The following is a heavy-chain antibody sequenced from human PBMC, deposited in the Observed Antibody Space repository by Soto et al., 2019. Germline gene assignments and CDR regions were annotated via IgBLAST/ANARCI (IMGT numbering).Heavy chain of an antibody. CDR2: ISYDGSNK. D-gene: IGHD4-17*01. CDR1: GFTFSSYG. V-gene: IGHV3-30*18. Sequence: PGGSLRLSCAASGFTFSSYGMHWVRQAPGKGLEWVAVISYDGSNKYYADSVKGRFTISRDNSKNMLYLQMTSLRAEDTAVYYCANMDYGDYGSDHTPHFDYWGQGTLVTVSS. J-gene: IGHJ4*02. CDR3: ANMDYGDYGSDHTPHFDY.